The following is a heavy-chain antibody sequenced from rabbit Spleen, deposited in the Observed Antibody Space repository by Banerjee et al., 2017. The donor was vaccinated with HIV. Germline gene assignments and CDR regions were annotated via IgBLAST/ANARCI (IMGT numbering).Heavy chain of an antibody. CDR3: ARDLTGVIGWNFNL. CDR1: GFDLSNYG. J-gene: IGHJ4*01. V-gene: IGHV1S45*01. CDR2: INIFTGKS. D-gene: IGHD1-1*01. Sequence: QEQLVESGGGLVQPGGSLKLSCKASGFDLSNYGVSWVRQAPGKGLEWIACINIFTGKSVYARWAKGRFTMSRTSSTTVTLQMTSLTAADTATYFCARDLTGVIGWNFNLWGPGTLVTVS.